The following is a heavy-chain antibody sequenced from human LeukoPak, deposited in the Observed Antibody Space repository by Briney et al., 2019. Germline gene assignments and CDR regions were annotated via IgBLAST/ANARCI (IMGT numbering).Heavy chain of an antibody. V-gene: IGHV4-4*07. Sequence: SETLSLTCTVSGGSISSYYWSWIRQPAGKGLEWIGRIYTSGSTNYNPSLKSRVTISVDTSKNQFSLKLSSVTAADTAVYYCARDLTNYDFWSGSLYYYYMDVWGKGTTVTVSS. CDR1: GGSISSYY. CDR2: IYTSGST. CDR3: ARDLTNYDFWSGSLYYYYMDV. D-gene: IGHD3-3*01. J-gene: IGHJ6*03.